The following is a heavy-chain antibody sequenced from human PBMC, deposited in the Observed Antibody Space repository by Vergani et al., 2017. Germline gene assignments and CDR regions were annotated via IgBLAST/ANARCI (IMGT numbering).Heavy chain of an antibody. V-gene: IGHV3-21*01. CDR3: ARDDNALSSGWPDPFDY. CDR2: ISSSSSYI. J-gene: IGHJ4*02. CDR1: GFTFSSYS. D-gene: IGHD6-19*01. Sequence: EVQLLESGGGLVQPGGSLRLSCAASGFTFSSYSMNWVRQAPGKGLEWVSSISSSSSYIYYADSVKGRFTISRDNAKNSLYLQMNSLRAEDTAVYYCARDDNALSSGWPDPFDYWGQGTLVTVSS.